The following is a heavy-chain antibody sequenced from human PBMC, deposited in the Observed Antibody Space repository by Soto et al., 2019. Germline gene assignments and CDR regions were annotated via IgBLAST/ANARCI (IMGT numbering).Heavy chain of an antibody. J-gene: IGHJ3*01. D-gene: IGHD3-9*01. Sequence: QMQVVQSGPEVKKPGTSVRVSCKTSGFPFSTSTVQWVRQARGQRLEWIGWIVAGSGDTNYAQKFHERVTITGEMSTNTAYMELNRLRSEDTALYYCAARTGLRDFAWNSAGYALRFWGQGTMVTVSS. V-gene: IGHV1-58*01. CDR2: IVAGSGDT. CDR3: AARTGLRDFAWNSAGYALRF. CDR1: GFPFSTST.